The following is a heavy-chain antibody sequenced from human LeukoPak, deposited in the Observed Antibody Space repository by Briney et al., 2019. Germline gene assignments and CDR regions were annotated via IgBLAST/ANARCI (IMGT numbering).Heavy chain of an antibody. CDR3: ATRTSDDAFDI. CDR2: ISAYNGNT. V-gene: IGHV1-18*01. Sequence: ASVKVSCKAYGYSFTSYGISWVRQAPGQGLEWMGWISAYNGNTNYALKLQGRVTMTEDTSTDTAYMELSSLRSEDTAVYYCATRTSDDAFDIWGQGTMVTVSS. J-gene: IGHJ3*02. D-gene: IGHD1-14*01. CDR1: GYSFTSYG.